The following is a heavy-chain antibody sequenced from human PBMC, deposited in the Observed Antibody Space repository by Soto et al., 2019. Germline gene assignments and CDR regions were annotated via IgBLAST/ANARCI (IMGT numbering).Heavy chain of an antibody. D-gene: IGHD6-13*01. J-gene: IGHJ4*02. CDR3: VGTGYSSSWSYYFDY. CDR1: GGSISSYY. V-gene: IGHV4-4*07. CDR2: IYTSGST. Sequence: LSLTCTVSGGSISSYYWSWIRQPAGKGLEWIGRIYTSGSTNYNPSLKSRVTMSVDTSKNQFSLKLSSVTAADTAVYYCVGTGYSSSWSYYFDYWGQGTLVTVSS.